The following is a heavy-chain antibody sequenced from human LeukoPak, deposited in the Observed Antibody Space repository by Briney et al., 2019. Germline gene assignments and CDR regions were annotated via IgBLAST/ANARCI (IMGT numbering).Heavy chain of an antibody. Sequence: GGSLRLSCVASGFTFRNYAMHWVRQAPGKGLEWVAFLSYDGSINYYADTVKGRFTISRDNAKNSLYLQMNSLRAEDTALYYCAKDTAAAGTRWFDPWGQGTLVTVSS. CDR3: AKDTAAAGTRWFDP. V-gene: IGHV3-30*18. J-gene: IGHJ5*02. D-gene: IGHD6-13*01. CDR1: GFTFRNYA. CDR2: LSYDGSIN.